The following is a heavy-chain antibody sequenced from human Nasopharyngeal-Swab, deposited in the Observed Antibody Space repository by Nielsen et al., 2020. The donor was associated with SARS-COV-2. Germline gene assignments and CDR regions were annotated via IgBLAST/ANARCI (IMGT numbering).Heavy chain of an antibody. Sequence: SCAGSGFTFSSSWLHWVRQAPGEGLVWVARLNGDATTVDYADSVKGRFTISRDNAKNSLYLQMNSLRAEDTAVYYCARDQFSASSGWDYWGQGTLVTVSS. CDR1: GFTFSSSW. V-gene: IGHV3-74*01. CDR3: ARDQFSASSGWDY. J-gene: IGHJ4*02. CDR2: LNGDATTV. D-gene: IGHD6-19*01.